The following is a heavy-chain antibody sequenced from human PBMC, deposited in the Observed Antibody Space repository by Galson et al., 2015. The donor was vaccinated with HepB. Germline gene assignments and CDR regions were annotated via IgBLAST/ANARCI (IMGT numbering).Heavy chain of an antibody. D-gene: IGHD3-10*01. J-gene: IGHJ4*02. CDR1: GGSFSGYY. Sequence: SLTCAVYGGSFSGYYWSWIRQPPGKGLEWIGEINHSGSTNYNPSLKSRVTISVDTSKNQFSLKLSSVTAADTAVYYCARGSFEEVRGVIVGPFDYWGQGTLVTVSS. CDR2: INHSGST. V-gene: IGHV4-34*01. CDR3: ARGSFEEVRGVIVGPFDY.